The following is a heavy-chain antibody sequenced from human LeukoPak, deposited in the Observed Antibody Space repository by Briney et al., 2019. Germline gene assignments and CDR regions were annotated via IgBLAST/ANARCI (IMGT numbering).Heavy chain of an antibody. D-gene: IGHD3-10*01. CDR2: IRSKAYGGTT. J-gene: IGHJ4*02. Sequence: GGSLRLSCTASGFTFGDYAMSWFRQAPGKGLEWVGFIRSKAYGGTTEYAASVKGRFTISRDDSKSIAYLQMNSLKTEDTAVYYCTRDLGLLLRFGDLKTGLDYWGQGTLVTVSS. V-gene: IGHV3-49*03. CDR1: GFTFGDYA. CDR3: TRDLGLLLRFGDLKTGLDY.